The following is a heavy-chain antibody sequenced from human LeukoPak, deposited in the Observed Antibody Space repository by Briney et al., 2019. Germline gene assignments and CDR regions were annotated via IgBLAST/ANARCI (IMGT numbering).Heavy chain of an antibody. J-gene: IGHJ4*02. D-gene: IGHD6-19*01. CDR2: ISSSSSYI. Sequence: GGSLRLSCTASGFTFSSYAMSWVRQAPGKGLEWVSSISSSSSYIYYADSVKGRFTIPRDNAKNSLYLQMNSLRAEDTAVYYCARTGYSSGWYEGDYWGQGTLVTVSS. CDR1: GFTFSSYA. CDR3: ARTGYSSGWYEGDY. V-gene: IGHV3-21*01.